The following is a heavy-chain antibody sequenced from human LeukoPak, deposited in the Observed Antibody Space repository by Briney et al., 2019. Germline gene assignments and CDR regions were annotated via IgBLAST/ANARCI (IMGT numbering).Heavy chain of an antibody. V-gene: IGHV4-38-2*01. D-gene: IGHD4-17*01. CDR3: AKVGAYGDYVRHDY. J-gene: IGHJ4*02. CDR1: GYSIRSGSY. CDR2: MFHSGDT. Sequence: PSETLSLTCDVSGYSIRSGSYWGWIRQPPGKGLEWIGCMFHSGDTYHNPSLKSRVTISADTSKNQFSLKLTSVTAADTAVYYCAKVGAYGDYVRHDYWGQGTLVTVSS.